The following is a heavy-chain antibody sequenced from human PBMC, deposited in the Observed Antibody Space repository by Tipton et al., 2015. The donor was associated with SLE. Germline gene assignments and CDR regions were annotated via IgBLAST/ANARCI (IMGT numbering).Heavy chain of an antibody. CDR3: ADSGLGTEAFDI. J-gene: IGHJ3*02. D-gene: IGHD3-10*01. CDR2: IYNSGST. CDR1: GGSISSHY. Sequence: TLSLTCTVSGGSISSHYWSWIRQPPGKRLEWIGYIYNSGSTKYNPSLKSRVTISVDTSKNQFSLKLSSVTAADTAVYYCADSGLGTEAFDIWGQGTMVTVSS. V-gene: IGHV4-59*11.